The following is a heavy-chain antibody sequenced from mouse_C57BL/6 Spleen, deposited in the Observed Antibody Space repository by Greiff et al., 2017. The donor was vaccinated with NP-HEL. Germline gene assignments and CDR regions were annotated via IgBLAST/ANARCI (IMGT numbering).Heavy chain of an antibody. CDR1: GYTFTSYW. CDR3: AKKRTSPHWYFDV. V-gene: IGHV1-61*01. CDR2: IYPSDSET. D-gene: IGHD6-1*01. J-gene: IGHJ1*03. Sequence: QVQLQQPGAELVRPGSSVKLSCKASGYTFTSYWMDWVKQRPGQGLEWIGNIYPSDSETHYNQKFKDKATLTVDKSSSTAYMQLSSLTSEDSAVYYCAKKRTSPHWYFDVWGTGTTVTVSS.